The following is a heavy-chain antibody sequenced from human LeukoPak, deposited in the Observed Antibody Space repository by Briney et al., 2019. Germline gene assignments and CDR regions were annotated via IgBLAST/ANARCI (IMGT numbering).Heavy chain of an antibody. D-gene: IGHD2-21*02. V-gene: IGHV4-59*01. CDR1: GGSISSYY. J-gene: IGHJ5*02. CDR2: IYYSGST. Sequence: SETLSLTCTVSGGSISSYYWSWIRQPPGKGLEWIGYIYYSGSTNYNPSLKSRVTISVDTSKNQFSLKLYSVTAADTAVYYCARRVTSNWFDPWGQGTLVTVSS. CDR3: ARRVTSNWFDP.